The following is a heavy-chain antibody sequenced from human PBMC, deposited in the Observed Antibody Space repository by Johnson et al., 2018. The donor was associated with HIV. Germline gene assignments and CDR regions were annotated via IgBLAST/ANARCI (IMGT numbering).Heavy chain of an antibody. J-gene: IGHJ3*02. CDR2: IYSGGST. Sequence: EVQLVESGGGLVQPGGSLRLSCAASGFTFSSYWMSWVRQAPGKGLEWVSVIYSGGSTYYADSVKGRFTISRDNSKNTLYLQMNSLRAEDTAVYYCASSESFGAFDIWGRGTMVTVSS. CDR1: GFTFSSYW. D-gene: IGHD1-26*01. CDR3: ASSESFGAFDI. V-gene: IGHV3-66*02.